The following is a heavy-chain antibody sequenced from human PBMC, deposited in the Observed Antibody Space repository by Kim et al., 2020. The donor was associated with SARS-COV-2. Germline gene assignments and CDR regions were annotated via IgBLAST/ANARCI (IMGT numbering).Heavy chain of an antibody. Sequence: PAPNSRVTTSVDTSKNQFSLKLGSVTAADTAVYYCASRRYYDSSGYHYWGQGTLVTVSS. V-gene: IGHV4-4*09. D-gene: IGHD3-22*01. CDR3: ASRRYYDSSGYHY. J-gene: IGHJ4*02.